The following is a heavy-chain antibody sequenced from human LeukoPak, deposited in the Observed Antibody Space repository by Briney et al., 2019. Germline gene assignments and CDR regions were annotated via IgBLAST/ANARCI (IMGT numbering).Heavy chain of an antibody. Sequence: GGSLRLSCAASAFTFSDYSMSWVRQAPGKGLEWVSSISGSGIYTYYPDSVKGRFTISRDNAKNSLYLQVNILRAEDTAVYYCARRGGSSSMDYYYHYMDVWGKGTTVTVSS. J-gene: IGHJ6*03. CDR1: AFTFSDYS. CDR3: ARRGGSSSMDYYYHYMDV. CDR2: ISGSGIYT. V-gene: IGHV3-21*01. D-gene: IGHD6-6*01.